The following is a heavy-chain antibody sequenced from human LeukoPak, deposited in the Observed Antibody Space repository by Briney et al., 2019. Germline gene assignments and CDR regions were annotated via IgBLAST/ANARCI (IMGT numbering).Heavy chain of an antibody. Sequence: ASVKVSCKASGYTFTSYGISWVRQAPGQGLEWMGWISAYNGNTTYAQKLQGRVTMTTDTSTSTAYMELRSLRSDDTAVYYCARDDRLRFLEWLSTSENWFDPWGQGTLVTVSS. CDR1: GYTFTSYG. CDR2: ISAYNGNT. J-gene: IGHJ5*02. V-gene: IGHV1-18*01. D-gene: IGHD3-3*01. CDR3: ARDDRLRFLEWLSTSENWFDP.